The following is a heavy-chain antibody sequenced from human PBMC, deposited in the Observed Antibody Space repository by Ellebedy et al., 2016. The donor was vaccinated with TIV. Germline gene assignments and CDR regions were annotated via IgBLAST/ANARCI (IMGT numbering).Heavy chain of an antibody. CDR1: GFTFSSYT. CDR2: ISGSGSTI. V-gene: IGHV3-48*04. D-gene: IGHD5-18*01. CDR3: AREISGYSYFFDY. J-gene: IGHJ4*02. Sequence: GESLKISXAAPGFTFSSYTMRWVRQAPGKGLEWVSYISGSGSTIYYADSVKGRFTISRDNAKNSLSLQMNSLRAEDTAVYYCAREISGYSYFFDYWGRGTLVTVSS.